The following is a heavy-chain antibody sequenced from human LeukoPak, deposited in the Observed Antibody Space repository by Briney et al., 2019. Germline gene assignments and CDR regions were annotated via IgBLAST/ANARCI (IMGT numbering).Heavy chain of an antibody. CDR2: INPNSGGT. V-gene: IGHV1-2*02. D-gene: IGHD6-19*01. CDR1: GYTFTGYY. Sequence: ASVTVSCKASGYTFTGYYMHWVRQAPGQGLKWMGWINPNSGGTNYAQKFQGRVTMTRDTAITTAYMELSRLRSDDTAVYYCARVVAGNWFDPWGQGTLVTGSS. CDR3: ARVVAGNWFDP. J-gene: IGHJ5*02.